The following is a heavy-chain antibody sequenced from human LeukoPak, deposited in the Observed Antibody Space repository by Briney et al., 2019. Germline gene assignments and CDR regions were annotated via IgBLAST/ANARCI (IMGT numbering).Heavy chain of an antibody. J-gene: IGHJ4*02. Sequence: GGSLRLSWAPATLTFSRYWIACARQAPGKGLEWVANIKQDGSEKYYVDSVKGRFTISRDNAKNSLYLQMNSLRDDDTAVYYCPRGGYFFDDWGQGTLVTVSS. CDR2: IKQDGSEK. CDR1: TLTFSRYW. V-gene: IGHV3-7*05. CDR3: PRGGYFFDD.